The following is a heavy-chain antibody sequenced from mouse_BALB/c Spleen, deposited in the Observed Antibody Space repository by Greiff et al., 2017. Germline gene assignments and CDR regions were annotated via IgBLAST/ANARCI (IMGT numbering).Heavy chain of an antibody. D-gene: IGHD2-3*01. Sequence: QVQLKQSGAELMKPGASVKISCKATGYTFSSYWIEWVKQRPGHGLEWIGEILPGSGSTNYNEKFKGKATFTADTSSNTAYMQLSSLTSEDSAVYYCARYLIYDGSWGFAYWGQGTLVTVSA. V-gene: IGHV1-9*01. CDR3: ARYLIYDGSWGFAY. CDR1: GYTFSSYW. CDR2: ILPGSGST. J-gene: IGHJ3*01.